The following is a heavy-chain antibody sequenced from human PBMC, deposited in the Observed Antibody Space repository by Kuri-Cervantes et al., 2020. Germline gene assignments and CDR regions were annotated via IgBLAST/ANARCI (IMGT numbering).Heavy chain of an antibody. CDR1: GFSFSTSA. D-gene: IGHD1-26*01. CDR2: ISGSGAGS. CDR3: AKPISGSSTGDAFDI. Sequence: GGSLRLSCTASGFSFSTSAMTWVRRAPGKGLEWVSSISGSGAGSYYADSVKGRFTISRDNSKNTLYLQMNSLRAEDTAVYYCAKPISGSSTGDAFDIWGQGTMVTVSS. V-gene: IGHV3-23*01. J-gene: IGHJ3*02.